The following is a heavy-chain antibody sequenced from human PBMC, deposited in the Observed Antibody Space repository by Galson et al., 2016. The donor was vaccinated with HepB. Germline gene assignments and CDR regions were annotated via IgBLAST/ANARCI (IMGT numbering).Heavy chain of an antibody. CDR2: ITSSSSTI. J-gene: IGHJ6*02. Sequence: SLRLSCAASGFSFSSYSMNWVRQAPGKGLGWVSYITSSSSTIYYADSVKGRFTISRDNAKNSLFLQMNSLRDEDTAVYYCARDRGSGLFHYYGMDVWGRGTTVTVSS. D-gene: IGHD6-19*01. V-gene: IGHV3-48*02. CDR1: GFSFSSYS. CDR3: ARDRGSGLFHYYGMDV.